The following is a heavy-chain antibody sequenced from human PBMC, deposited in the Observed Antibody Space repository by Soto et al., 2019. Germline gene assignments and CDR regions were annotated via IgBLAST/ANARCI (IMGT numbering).Heavy chain of an antibody. Sequence: VSLRLSCAASGFTFSSYAMSWVRQAPGKGLEWVSAISGSGGSTYYADSVKGRFTISRDNSKNTLYLQMNSLRAEDTAVYYCAVSLTGTALFYYYGMDVWGQGTTVTVSS. CDR1: GFTFSSYA. CDR2: ISGSGGST. V-gene: IGHV3-23*01. D-gene: IGHD1-7*01. CDR3: AVSLTGTALFYYYGMDV. J-gene: IGHJ6*02.